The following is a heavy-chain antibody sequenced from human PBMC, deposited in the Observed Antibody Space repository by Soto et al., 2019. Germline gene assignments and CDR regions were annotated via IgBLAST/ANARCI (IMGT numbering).Heavy chain of an antibody. V-gene: IGHV3-48*03. CDR1: GLTFSNYE. Sequence: LRLSCTGSGLTFSNYEMHWVRQAPGKGLEWLSYISKSGSVIYYADSVKGRFTISRDNANNFLYLQMNSLRAEDTAVYFCASVTLRFSYGIDVWGQGTTVTVSS. D-gene: IGHD3-3*01. J-gene: IGHJ6*02. CDR2: ISKSGSVI. CDR3: ASVTLRFSYGIDV.